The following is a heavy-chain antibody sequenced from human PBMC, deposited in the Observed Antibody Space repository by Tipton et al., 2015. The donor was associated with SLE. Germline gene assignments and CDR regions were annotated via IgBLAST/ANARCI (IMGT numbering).Heavy chain of an antibody. CDR3: AKDRGGSFPPYYYYYGMDV. CDR1: GFTFSSYA. CDR2: ISGSGGST. D-gene: IGHD2-15*01. Sequence: VQLVQSGGGVVQPGRSLRLSRAASGFTFSSYAMSWVRQAPGKGLEWVSAISGSGGSTYYADSVKGRFTISRDNSKNTLYLQMNSLRAEDTAVYYCAKDRGGSFPPYYYYYGMDVWGQGTTVTVSS. V-gene: IGHV3-23*04. J-gene: IGHJ6*02.